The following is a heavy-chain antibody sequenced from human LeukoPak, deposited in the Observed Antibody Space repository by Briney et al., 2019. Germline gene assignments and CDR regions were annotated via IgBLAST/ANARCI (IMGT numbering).Heavy chain of an antibody. Sequence: GGSLRLSCAASGFTFSNYWMHWVRQVPGKGLIWVSRINDDGSATFYADSVKGRFTISRDNAKNTLFLQINSLRAEDTTVYYCAREILAPGKTHDYWGQGTLVTVSS. CDR2: INDDGSAT. J-gene: IGHJ4*02. CDR3: AREILAPGKTHDY. CDR1: GFTFSNYW. V-gene: IGHV3-74*01.